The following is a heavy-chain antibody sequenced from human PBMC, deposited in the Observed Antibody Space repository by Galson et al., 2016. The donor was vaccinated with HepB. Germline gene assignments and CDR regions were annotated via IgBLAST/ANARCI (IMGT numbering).Heavy chain of an antibody. CDR3: STLRDFWSG. Sequence: SLRLSCAASGFTFSTYAMSWVRQAPGKGLVWVSQINSDGSNINYADSVKGRFTISRDNADNTLYLQMNGLRGDDTAVYYCSTLRDFWSGWGQGTLVTVSP. V-gene: IGHV3-74*01. D-gene: IGHD3-3*01. CDR2: INSDGSNI. J-gene: IGHJ4*02. CDR1: GFTFSTYA.